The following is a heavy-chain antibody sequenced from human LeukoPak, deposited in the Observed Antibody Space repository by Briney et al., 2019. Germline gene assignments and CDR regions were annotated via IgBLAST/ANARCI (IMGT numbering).Heavy chain of an antibody. D-gene: IGHD4-17*01. CDR2: IPYDGSNR. CDR1: GFTFSTYG. J-gene: IGHJ6*03. V-gene: IGHV3-30*02. CDR3: AKDGDYVVNSYYYMAV. Sequence: PGGSLRLSCAASGFTFSTYGMNWVRQAPGKGLEWVAFIPYDGSNRHYVDSVKGRFTISRDNSKNKLDLKMNSLRAEDTAVYYCAKDGDYVVNSYYYMAVWGKGTTVTVS.